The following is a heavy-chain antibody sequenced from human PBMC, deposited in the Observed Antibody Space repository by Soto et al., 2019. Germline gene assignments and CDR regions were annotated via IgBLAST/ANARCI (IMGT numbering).Heavy chain of an antibody. V-gene: IGHV1-69*13. J-gene: IGHJ6*02. D-gene: IGHD5-18*01. CDR2: IIPIFGTA. CDR3: ARESAGSAMVTNYYYYGMDV. CDR1: GGTFSSYA. Sequence: SVKVSCKASGGTFSSYAISWVRQAPGQGLEWMGGIIPIFGTANYAQKFQGRVTITADESTSTAYMELSSLRSEDTAVYYCARESAGSAMVTNYYYYGMDVWGQGTTVTVSS.